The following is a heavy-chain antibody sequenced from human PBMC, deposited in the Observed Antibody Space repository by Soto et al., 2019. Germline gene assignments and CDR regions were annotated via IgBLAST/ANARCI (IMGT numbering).Heavy chain of an antibody. CDR1: GGSLSSGSYS. CDR3: ARRGVSGPVDY. Sequence: SETLSLTCAVSGGSLSSGSYSWRWLRQPPGKGLEWIGHIYCSGSTNYNPSLKSRVTITVDKSKNQFSLKLSSVTAADTAVYYCARRGVSGPVDYWGQGTLVTVSS. CDR2: IYCSGST. J-gene: IGHJ4*02. D-gene: IGHD3-10*01. V-gene: IGHV4-61*01.